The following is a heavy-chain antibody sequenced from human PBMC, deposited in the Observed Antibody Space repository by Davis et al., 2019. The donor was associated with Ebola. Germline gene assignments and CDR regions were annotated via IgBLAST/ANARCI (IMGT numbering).Heavy chain of an antibody. V-gene: IGHV3-7*03. CDR2: IKQDGSEK. CDR1: GFTFSSYW. Sequence: GESLKISCAASGFTFSSYWMSWVRQAPGKGLEWVANIKQDGSEKYYVDSVKGRFTISRDNAKNSLYLQMNSLRAEDTAVYYCARDQIRLWSDYYYYGMDVWGQGTTVTVSS. CDR3: ARDQIRLWSDYYYYGMDV. J-gene: IGHJ6*02. D-gene: IGHD5-18*01.